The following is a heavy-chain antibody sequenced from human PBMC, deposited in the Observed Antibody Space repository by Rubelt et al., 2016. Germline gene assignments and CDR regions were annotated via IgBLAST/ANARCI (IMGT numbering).Heavy chain of an antibody. J-gene: IGHJ4*02. D-gene: IGHD1-26*01. Sequence: QVQLQQWGAGQLKPSETLSLTCAVHGGSFNGFYWSWIRQPPGKGLEWIGEINHSGKTNYNPSLKSRVTVSVDTSKNQVSLKLSSVTAADTAVYYCARWWEVLQAFDYWGQGTLVTVSS. V-gene: IGHV4-34*01. CDR3: ARWWEVLQAFDY. CDR2: INHSGKT. CDR1: GGSFNGFY.